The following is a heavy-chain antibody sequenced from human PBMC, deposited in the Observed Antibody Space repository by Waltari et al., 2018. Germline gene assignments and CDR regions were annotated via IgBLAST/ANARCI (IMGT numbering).Heavy chain of an antibody. CDR1: GYTVTGYY. J-gene: IGHJ4*02. D-gene: IGHD1-26*01. CDR2: INPNSGGT. V-gene: IGHV1-2*02. CDR3: ARVLSRWELLGMKY. Sequence: QVQLVQSGAEVKKPGASVTVSCKASGYTVTGYYLHWVRQAPGQGLEWMGWINPNSGGTNYAQKFQGRVTMTRDTSISTAYMELSRLRSDDTAVYYCARVLSRWELLGMKYWGQGTLVTVSS.